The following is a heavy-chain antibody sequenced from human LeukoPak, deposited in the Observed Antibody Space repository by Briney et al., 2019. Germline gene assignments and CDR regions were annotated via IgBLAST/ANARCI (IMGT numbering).Heavy chain of an antibody. CDR3: ARDPYSGSYGDYYYYYMDG. D-gene: IGHD1-26*01. CDR1: GFTFSTYN. V-gene: IGHV3-21*01. Sequence: GGSLRLSCAASGFTFSTYNMNWVRQAPGKGLEWVSSITSTSSYIYYADSVKGRFTISRDNAKNSLYLLMNSLRAEDTAVYYCARDPYSGSYGDYYYYYMDGWGKGTTVTIFS. J-gene: IGHJ6*03. CDR2: ITSTSSYI.